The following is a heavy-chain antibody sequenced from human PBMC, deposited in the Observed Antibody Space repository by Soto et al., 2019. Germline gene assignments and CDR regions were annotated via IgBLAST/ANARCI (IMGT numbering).Heavy chain of an antibody. J-gene: IGHJ3*02. CDR1: GYTFTSYY. Sequence: ASVKVSCKASGYTFTSYYMHWVRQAPGQGLEWMGIINPSGGSTSYAQKFQGRVTMTRDTSTSTVYMELSSLRSEDTAVYYCVQSTVAGSRLYAFDIWGQGTMVTVSS. V-gene: IGHV1-46*01. CDR3: VQSTVAGSRLYAFDI. D-gene: IGHD6-19*01. CDR2: INPSGGST.